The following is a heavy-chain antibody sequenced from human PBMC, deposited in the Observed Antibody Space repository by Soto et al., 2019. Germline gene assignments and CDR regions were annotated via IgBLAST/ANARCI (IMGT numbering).Heavy chain of an antibody. Sequence: EVQLVESGGGLVQPGGSLRLSCAASGFTVSSKYMTWVRQAPGKGLEWVSLIKSGGTTYYADSVKGRFTLSRDTSENTLHLQMDSLRVEDTAVSYCARDDVLCDGGRCYGIPLDVWCKGAPVTVSS. CDR2: IKSGGTT. CDR1: GFTVSSKY. J-gene: IGHJ6*04. D-gene: IGHD2-15*01. V-gene: IGHV3-66*01. CDR3: ARDDVLCDGGRCYGIPLDV.